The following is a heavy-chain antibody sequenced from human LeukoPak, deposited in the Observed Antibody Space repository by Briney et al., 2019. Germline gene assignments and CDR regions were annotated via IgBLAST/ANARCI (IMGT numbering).Heavy chain of an antibody. CDR3: ARASPADYYGLDV. Sequence: GPLRISCAASGITVISNYMTWVRQAPGKGLEWVSVISSGGGTYYAGSVKGRFTISRDISKNTVYLQMNSLRAEDTAVYYCARASPADYYGLDVWGQGTAVTVSS. V-gene: IGHV3-66*01. D-gene: IGHD6-6*01. J-gene: IGHJ6*02. CDR2: ISSGGGT. CDR1: GITVISNY.